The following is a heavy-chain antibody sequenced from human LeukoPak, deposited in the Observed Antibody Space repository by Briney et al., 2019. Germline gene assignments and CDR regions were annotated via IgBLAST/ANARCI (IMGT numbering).Heavy chain of an antibody. J-gene: IGHJ5*02. CDR2: IYPGDSDT. V-gene: IGHV5-51*01. Sequence: GGSLKISCKGSGYSFTSYWIGWGRQMPGKGLGWMGIIYPGDSDTRYSPSFQGQVTISADKSINTAYLQWSSLKASDTAMYYCARQYYDFWSGYYGWFDPWGQGTLVTVSS. D-gene: IGHD3-3*01. CDR1: GYSFTSYW. CDR3: ARQYYDFWSGYYGWFDP.